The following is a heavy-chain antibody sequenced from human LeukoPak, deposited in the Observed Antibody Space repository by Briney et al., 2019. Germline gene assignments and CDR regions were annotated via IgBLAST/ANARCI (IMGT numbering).Heavy chain of an antibody. V-gene: IGHV4-34*01. CDR1: GGSFSGYY. CDR2: INHSGST. D-gene: IGHD6-19*01. J-gene: IGHJ4*02. Sequence: SETLSLTXAVYGGSFSGYYWSWIRQPPGKGLEWIGEINHSGSTNYNPSLKGRVTISVDTSKNQFSLKLSSVTAADTAVYYCAIARSGWLRYYFDYWGQGTLVTVSS. CDR3: AIARSGWLRYYFDY.